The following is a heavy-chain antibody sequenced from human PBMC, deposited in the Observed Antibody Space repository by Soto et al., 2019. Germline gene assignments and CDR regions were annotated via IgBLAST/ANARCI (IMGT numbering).Heavy chain of an antibody. D-gene: IGHD3-9*01. CDR1: GGSFSGYY. J-gene: IGHJ6*02. V-gene: IGHV4-34*01. CDR2: INHSGST. Sequence: SETLSLTCAVYGGSFSGYYWSWIRQPPGKGLEWIGEINHSGSTNYNPSLKSRVTISVDTSKNQFSLKLSSVTAADTAVYYCARGGEGRGSNYDILTGYYRGNYYYGMDVWGQGTTVTVSS. CDR3: ARGGEGRGSNYDILTGYYRGNYYYGMDV.